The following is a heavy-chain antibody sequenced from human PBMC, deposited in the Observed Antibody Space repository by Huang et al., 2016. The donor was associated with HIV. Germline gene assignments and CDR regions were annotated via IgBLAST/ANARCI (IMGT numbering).Heavy chain of an antibody. CDR1: GGSFSGDY. Sequence: QVQLQQWGAELLKPSETLSLTCAVSGGSFSGDYWTWIRQPPGRGLEWLGAISDSGSTTYNPSLKSRVTISGDTSQSQFSLKLNSVTAADTAIYYCARMFKYDSGGYWGNDAFDIWGQGTMVTVSS. D-gene: IGHD3-22*01. V-gene: IGHV4-34*02. CDR2: ISDSGST. J-gene: IGHJ3*02. CDR3: ARMFKYDSGGYWGNDAFDI.